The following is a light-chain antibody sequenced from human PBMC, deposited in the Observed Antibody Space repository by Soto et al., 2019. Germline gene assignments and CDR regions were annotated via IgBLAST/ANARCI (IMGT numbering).Light chain of an antibody. CDR1: SSNLGAGYD. CDR2: GNN. J-gene: IGLJ2*01. V-gene: IGLV1-40*01. Sequence: QSVLTQPPSVSGTPGQRVSISCTGTSSNLGAGYDVHWYQQLPGAAPRLLIFGNNVRPSGVPDRFSGSKSGTSASLAITGLQAEDEAIYHCPSYEGSLATSIFGAGTQLTVL. CDR3: PSYEGSLATSI.